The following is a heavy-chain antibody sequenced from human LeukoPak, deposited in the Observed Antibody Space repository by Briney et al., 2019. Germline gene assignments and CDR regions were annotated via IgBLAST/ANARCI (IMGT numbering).Heavy chain of an antibody. Sequence: SETLSLTCTASGGSISSYYWSWIRQPAGKGLEWIGRIYTSGTNDYNTSLKSRVTMYVDTSKNQFSLKLSSVTAADTALYYCARDALGYGGTAAFDYWGQGIVVTVSS. D-gene: IGHD4-23*01. CDR2: IYTSGTN. CDR1: GGSISSYY. V-gene: IGHV4-4*07. J-gene: IGHJ4*02. CDR3: ARDALGYGGTAAFDY.